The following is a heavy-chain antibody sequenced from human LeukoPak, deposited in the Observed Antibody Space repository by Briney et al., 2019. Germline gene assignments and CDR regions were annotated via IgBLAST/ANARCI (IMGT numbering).Heavy chain of an antibody. CDR3: TRDCMVVPAASHKTDYYYYMDV. CDR1: GFTFSSYS. D-gene: IGHD2-2*01. V-gene: IGHV3-49*04. CDR2: IRSKAYGGTT. J-gene: IGHJ6*03. Sequence: GGSLRLPCAASGFTFSSYSMNWVRQAPGKGLEWVGFIRSKAYGGTTEYAASVKGRFTISRDDSKSIAYLQMNSLKTEDTAVYYCTRDCMVVPAASHKTDYYYYMDVWGKGTTVTISS.